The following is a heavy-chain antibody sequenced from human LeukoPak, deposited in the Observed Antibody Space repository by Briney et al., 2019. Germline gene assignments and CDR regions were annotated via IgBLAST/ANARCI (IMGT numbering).Heavy chain of an antibody. CDR2: INPNSGGT. CDR1: GYTFTRYG. V-gene: IGHV1-2*02. D-gene: IGHD3-10*01. Sequence: GASVRVSCKASGYTFTRYGIRWVSQARGQGLEWMGWINPNSGGTNYAQKFQGRVTMTRDTSISTAYMELSRLRSDDTAVYYCARDYGSGSYGDDPWGQGTLVTVSS. CDR3: ARDYGSGSYGDDP. J-gene: IGHJ5*02.